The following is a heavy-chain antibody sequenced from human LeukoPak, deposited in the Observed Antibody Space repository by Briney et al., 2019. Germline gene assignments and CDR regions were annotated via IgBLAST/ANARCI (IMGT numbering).Heavy chain of an antibody. J-gene: IGHJ6*02. D-gene: IGHD4-17*01. V-gene: IGHV1-69*13. CDR2: IIPIFGTA. CDR3: ARDRGADGDYVFYSAVYYYYYGMDV. CDR1: GGTFSSYA. Sequence: SVKVSCKASGGTFSSYAISWVRQAPGQGLEWMGGIIPIFGTANYAQKFRGRVTITADESTSTAYMELSSLRSEDTAVYYCARDRGADGDYVFYSAVYYYYYGMDVWGQGTTVTVSS.